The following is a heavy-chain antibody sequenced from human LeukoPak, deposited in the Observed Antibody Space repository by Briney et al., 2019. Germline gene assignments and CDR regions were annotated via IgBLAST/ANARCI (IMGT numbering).Heavy chain of an antibody. CDR2: IRGSGGST. V-gene: IGHV3-23*01. CDR1: GFTFSRYG. CDR3: AKDQWELNY. J-gene: IGHJ4*02. D-gene: IGHD1-26*01. Sequence: GGTLRLSCEASGFTFSRYGMSWVRQAPGKGLEWVSAIRGSGGSTYYADSVKGRFTISRDNSKNTLYLQMNSLRAEDTAVYYCAKDQWELNYWGQGTLVTVSS.